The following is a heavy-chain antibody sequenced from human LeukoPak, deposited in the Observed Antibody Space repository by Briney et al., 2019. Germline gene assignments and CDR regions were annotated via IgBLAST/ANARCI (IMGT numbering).Heavy chain of an antibody. Sequence: GGSLRLSCAASGFTSSSYVMTWVRQASGKGLEWVSAISDSGGSTYYADSVKGRFTISRDNSKNTLYLQMNGLRAEDTAVYYCAKDATRYDSSGFDYWGQGTLVTVSS. V-gene: IGHV3-23*01. CDR2: ISDSGGST. CDR3: AKDATRYDSSGFDY. CDR1: GFTSSSYV. J-gene: IGHJ4*02. D-gene: IGHD3-22*01.